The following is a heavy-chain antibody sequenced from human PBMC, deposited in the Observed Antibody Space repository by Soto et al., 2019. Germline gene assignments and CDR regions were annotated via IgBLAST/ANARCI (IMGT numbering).Heavy chain of an antibody. J-gene: IGHJ6*02. V-gene: IGHV4-59*01. D-gene: IGHD5-18*01. CDR2: IYYSGHT. CDR3: ARERWLYGMDV. CDR1: GGSISDYY. Sequence: SETLSLTCTVSGGSISDYYWTWIRQPPGKGLEWIGYIYYSGHTSYIPSLKSRVTISLDTSKNQFSLNLSSVTAADTAVYFCARERWLYGMDVWGQGTKVTVS.